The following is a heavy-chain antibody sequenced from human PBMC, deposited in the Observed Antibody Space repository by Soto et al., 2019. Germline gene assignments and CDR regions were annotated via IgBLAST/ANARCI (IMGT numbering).Heavy chain of an antibody. D-gene: IGHD2-21*02. V-gene: IGHV4-4*02. CDR3: AREIVTAGGNNYFDP. CDR1: GGTVASSHW. CDR2: GYHTGDT. J-gene: IGHJ5*02. Sequence: QVQLQESGPRLVKPSGSLSLTCGVSGGTVASSHWWSWVRQSPSRGLEWIGNGYHTGDTNFNPSLQSRVTFSVDQSNNQFSLRLTSLTAADTAVYFCAREIVTAGGNNYFDPWGPGTLVTVSS.